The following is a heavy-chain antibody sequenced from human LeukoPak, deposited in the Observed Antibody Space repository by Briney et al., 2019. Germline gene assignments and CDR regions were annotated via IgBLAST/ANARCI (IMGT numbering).Heavy chain of an antibody. CDR3: ARWNYDSSGNTYDRAFDI. J-gene: IGHJ3*02. CDR2: INHSGST. Sequence: GSLRLSCTASGFTFGDYAMSWIRQPPGKGLEWIGKINHSGSTNYNASLKSRVTISVDTSKNQFSLKLSSVTAADTAVYYCARWNYDSSGNTYDRAFDIWGQGTMVTASS. CDR1: GFTFGDYA. V-gene: IGHV4-34*01. D-gene: IGHD3-22*01.